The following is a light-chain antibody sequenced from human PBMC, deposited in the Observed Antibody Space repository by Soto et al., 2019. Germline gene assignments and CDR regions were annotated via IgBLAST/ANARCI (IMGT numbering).Light chain of an antibody. CDR3: KQYNNLPRT. J-gene: IGKJ4*01. V-gene: IGKV3-15*01. Sequence: ETVMTQSPATLSVSPGEGATLSCRASQSVSSNLVWYQHRPGQAPRLLIYGASTRATDIPARFSGSGSGTELTLTISSMQYDDYAVYYCKQYNNLPRTFGGGTKVDIK. CDR1: QSVSSN. CDR2: GAS.